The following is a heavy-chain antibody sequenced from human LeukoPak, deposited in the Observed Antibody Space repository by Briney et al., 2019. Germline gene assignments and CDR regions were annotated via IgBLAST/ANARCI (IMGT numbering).Heavy chain of an antibody. Sequence: GGSLRLSCAASGFTFSSYSMNWVRQAPGKGLEWVSSISSSSSYIYYADSVKGRFTISRDNAKNSLNSLRAEDTAVYYCAKDDNYIRFLSWGQGTLVTVSS. J-gene: IGHJ5*02. D-gene: IGHD3-16*01. CDR2: ISSSSSYI. CDR1: GFTFSSYS. V-gene: IGHV3-21*04. CDR3: AKDDNYIRFLS.